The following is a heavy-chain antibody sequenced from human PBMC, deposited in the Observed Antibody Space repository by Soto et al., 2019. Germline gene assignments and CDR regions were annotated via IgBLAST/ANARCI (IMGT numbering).Heavy chain of an antibody. CDR1: GYTFTGYY. CDR3: ARDQLSPFGELFTNWFDP. V-gene: IGHV1-2*04. CDR2: INPNSGGT. J-gene: IGHJ5*02. Sequence: GASVKVSCKASGYTFTGYYMHWVRQAPGQGLEWMGWINPNSGGTNYAQKFQGWVTMTRDTSISTAYMELSRLRSDDTAVYYCARDQLSPFGELFTNWFDPWGQGTLVTVSS. D-gene: IGHD3-10*01.